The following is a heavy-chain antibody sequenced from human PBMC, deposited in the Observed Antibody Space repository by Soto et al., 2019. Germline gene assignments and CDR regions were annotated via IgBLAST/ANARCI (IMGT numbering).Heavy chain of an antibody. Sequence: QAQVVQSGAEVRKPGSSVKLSCKASEGTFNSYAIAWVRQAPGQGLEWMGGIIPYYNTLNYAQKFQDRVTISADDSTNTVYMELSSLRADDTAVYFCSSGASRWYPYCFDSWAQGTLVTVSS. V-gene: IGHV1-69*01. CDR3: SSGASRWYPYCFDS. CDR1: EGTFNSYA. CDR2: IIPYYNTL. D-gene: IGHD6-13*01. J-gene: IGHJ4*02.